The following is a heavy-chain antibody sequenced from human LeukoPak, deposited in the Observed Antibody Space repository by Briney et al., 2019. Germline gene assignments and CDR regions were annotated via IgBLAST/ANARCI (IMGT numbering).Heavy chain of an antibody. CDR3: AKARYYDSSGPFDY. D-gene: IGHD3-22*01. V-gene: IGHV3-23*01. CDR2: ISGSATNT. CDR1: GFTFSSYS. Sequence: GGSLRLSCAVSGFTFSSYSMNWVRQAPGKGLEWVSSISGSATNTYYADSVKGRFTISRDKSKNTLDLQMISLRAEDTAVYYCAKARYYDSSGPFDYWGQGTLVTVSS. J-gene: IGHJ4*02.